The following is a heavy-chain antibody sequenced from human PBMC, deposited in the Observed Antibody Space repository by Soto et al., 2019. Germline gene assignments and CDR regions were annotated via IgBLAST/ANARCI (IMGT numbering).Heavy chain of an antibody. V-gene: IGHV4-39*01. D-gene: IGHD2-15*01. CDR2: IYYSGST. Sequence: PSWTLSLASTVSGGSISSSSYDWGWIRKPPGKGLEWIGSIYYSGSTYYNPSLKSRVTISVDTSKNQFSLKLSSVTAADTAVYYCARHLGVVATDYYYYYMDVWGKGTTVTVSS. CDR3: ARHLGVVATDYYYYYMDV. CDR1: GGSISSSSYD. J-gene: IGHJ6*03.